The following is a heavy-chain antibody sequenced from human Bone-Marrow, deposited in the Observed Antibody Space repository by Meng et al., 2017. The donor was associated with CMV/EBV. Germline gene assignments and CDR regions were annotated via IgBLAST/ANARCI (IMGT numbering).Heavy chain of an antibody. CDR2: ISSSSSYI. CDR1: GFTFSSYS. D-gene: IGHD3-3*01. V-gene: IGHV3-21*01. CDR3: ARDRLEWTDYYYYYGMVV. J-gene: IGHJ6*02. Sequence: GESLKISCAASGFTFSSYSMNWVRQAPGKGLEWVSSISSSSSYIYYADSVKGRFTISRDNAKNSLYLQMNSLRAEDTAVYYCARDRLEWTDYYYYYGMVVWGQGTTVTVSS.